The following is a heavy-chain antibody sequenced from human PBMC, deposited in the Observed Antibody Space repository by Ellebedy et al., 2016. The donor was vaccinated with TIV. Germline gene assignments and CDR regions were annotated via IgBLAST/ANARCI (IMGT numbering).Heavy chain of an antibody. Sequence: GESLKISXAASGFIFSDYWMTWVRQAPGKGLEWVALISLGGMHLYYADSVKGRFTISRDNSKNTVYLQMDSLRPEDTAVYYCARGSIYYGSEWGQGTMVTVSS. CDR1: GFIFSDYW. J-gene: IGHJ3*01. V-gene: IGHV3-30*03. CDR3: ARGSIYYGSE. CDR2: ISLGGMHL. D-gene: IGHD3-10*01.